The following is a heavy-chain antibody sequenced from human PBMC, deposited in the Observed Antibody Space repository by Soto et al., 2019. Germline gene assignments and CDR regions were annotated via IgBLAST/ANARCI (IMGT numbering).Heavy chain of an antibody. CDR1: GGTFSSYT. CDR3: ARARSSLYFDY. D-gene: IGHD6-13*01. V-gene: IGHV1-69*02. Sequence: QVQLVQSGAEVKKPGSSVKVSCKASGGTFSSYTISWVRQAPGQGLEWMGRIIPILGIANYAQKFQGRVTITADKSTSTAYMELISLRSEDTAVYYCARARSSLYFDYWGQGTLVTVSS. J-gene: IGHJ4*02. CDR2: IIPILGIA.